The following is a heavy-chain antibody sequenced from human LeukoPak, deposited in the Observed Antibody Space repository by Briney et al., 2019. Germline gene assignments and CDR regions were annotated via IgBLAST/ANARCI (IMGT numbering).Heavy chain of an antibody. CDR2: IRSSSET. Sequence: PGGSLRLSCAASGFTFSQYSMNWVRQAPGEGLEWVSHIRSSSETFYADSVKGRFTISRDNARNSLYLQMNNLRGEDTAIYYCARDAGNSGYGCDLWGQGTLVTVSS. CDR3: ARDAGNSGYGCDL. V-gene: IGHV3-48*01. J-gene: IGHJ5*02. CDR1: GFTFSQYS. D-gene: IGHD5-12*01.